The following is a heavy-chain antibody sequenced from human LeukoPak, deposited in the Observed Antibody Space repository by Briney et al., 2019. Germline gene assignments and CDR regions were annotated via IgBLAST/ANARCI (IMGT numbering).Heavy chain of an antibody. Sequence: SETLSLTCTVSGGSISSYSWSWIRQPAGQGLEWIGHIYTSGRNNYNPSLKSRVTMSIDTSKNHFSLRLSSVTAADTAVYYCAREGGATTSIRFDPWGQGTLVTVSS. D-gene: IGHD1-26*01. CDR2: IYTSGRN. CDR3: AREGGATTSIRFDP. CDR1: GGSISSYS. V-gene: IGHV4-4*07. J-gene: IGHJ5*02.